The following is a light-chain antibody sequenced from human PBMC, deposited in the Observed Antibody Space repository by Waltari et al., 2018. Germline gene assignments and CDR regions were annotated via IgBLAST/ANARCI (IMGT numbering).Light chain of an antibody. CDR2: GQS. V-gene: IGLV3-19*01. J-gene: IGLJ2*01. Sequence: SSALTQDPTVSVALGQTVRITCQGASLSRYYPSWYQQRPGQAPILVFYGQSSRPSGIPDRFSGPISGNTASLTITGAQAEDEADYYCHSRDSSSTRFFGGGTRLTV. CDR3: HSRDSSSTRF. CDR1: SLSRYY.